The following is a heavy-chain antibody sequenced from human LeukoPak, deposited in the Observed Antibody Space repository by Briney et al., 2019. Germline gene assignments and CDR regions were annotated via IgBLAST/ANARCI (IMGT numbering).Heavy chain of an antibody. CDR2: MNPSGGST. D-gene: IGHD4-17*01. CDR3: ARGATVTTFDY. J-gene: IGHJ4*02. CDR1: GYTFTSYY. V-gene: IGHV1-46*01. Sequence: ASVKVSCKASGYTFTSYYVHWVRQAPGQGLGWMGIMNPSGGSTSYAQKFQGRVTMTRDTSTSTIYMELSSLRSEDMAVYYCARGATVTTFDYWGQGTLVTVSS.